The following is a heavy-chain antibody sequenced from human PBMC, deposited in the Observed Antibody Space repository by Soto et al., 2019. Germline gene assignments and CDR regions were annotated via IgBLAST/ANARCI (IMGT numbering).Heavy chain of an antibody. V-gene: IGHV5-51*01. J-gene: IGHJ6*02. CDR1: GYSFTSYW. CDR2: IYPGDSDT. CDR3: ARPGRLGSRRYCYYGMDV. Sequence: GESLKISCKGSGYSFTSYWIGCVRQMPGKGLEWMGIIYPGDSDTRYRPSFQGQVTISADKSISTAYLQWSSLKASDTAMYYCARPGRLGSRRYCYYGMDVWGQGTTVTVSS. D-gene: IGHD3-10*01.